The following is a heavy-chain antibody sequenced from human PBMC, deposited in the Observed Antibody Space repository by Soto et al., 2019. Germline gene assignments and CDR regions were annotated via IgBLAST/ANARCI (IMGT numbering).Heavy chain of an antibody. CDR2: IKQDGSEQ. D-gene: IGHD3-10*01. Sequence: VGSLRLSCAASGFSLSGYWMNWVRQAPGKGLEWVANIKQDGSEQYYVDSVKGRFTVSRDNAQNSLYLQLNRLRGEDTAVYYCAKSGHHASDPLDYWGQGTLVTVS. V-gene: IGHV3-7*03. CDR3: AKSGHHASDPLDY. CDR1: GFSLSGYW. J-gene: IGHJ4*02.